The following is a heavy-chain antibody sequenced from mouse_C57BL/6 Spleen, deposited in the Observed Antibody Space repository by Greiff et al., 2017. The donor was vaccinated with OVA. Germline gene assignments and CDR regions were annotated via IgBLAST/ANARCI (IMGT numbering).Heavy chain of an antibody. V-gene: IGHV1-76*01. Sequence: QVQLQQSGAELVRPGASVKLSCKASGYTFTDYYINWVKQRPGQGLEWIARIYPGSGNTYYNEKFKGKATLTAEKSSSTAYMQLSSLTSEDSAVYFCARSGITTVVATDYYAMDYWGQGTSVTVSS. CDR2: IYPGSGNT. J-gene: IGHJ4*01. CDR1: GYTFTDYY. D-gene: IGHD1-1*01. CDR3: ARSGITTVVATDYYAMDY.